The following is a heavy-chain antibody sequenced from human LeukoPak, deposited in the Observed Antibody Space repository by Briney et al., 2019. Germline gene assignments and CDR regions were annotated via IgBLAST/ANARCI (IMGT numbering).Heavy chain of an antibody. V-gene: IGHV1-2*02. CDR2: INPNTGGT. J-gene: IGHJ1*01. CDR1: GYTFTGYY. CDR3: ANSGSYYYPYFQH. Sequence: ASVKVSCKASGYTFTGYYMHWVRQAPGQGLEWVGWINPNTGGTNYAQKFQGRVTMTEDTSTDTAYMELSSLRSEDTAVYYCANSGSYYYPYFQHWGQGTLVTVSS. D-gene: IGHD1-26*01.